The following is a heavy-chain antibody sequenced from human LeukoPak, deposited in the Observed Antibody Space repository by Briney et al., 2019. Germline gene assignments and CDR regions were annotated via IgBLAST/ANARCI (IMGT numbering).Heavy chain of an antibody. J-gene: IGHJ3*01. CDR2: INHSGST. D-gene: IGHD3-16*01. CDR1: GGSFSGYY. V-gene: IGHV4-34*01. CDR3: TRRGGRDLTE. Sequence: SETLSLTCAVYGGSFSGYYWSWIRQPPGKGLEWIGEINHSGSTNYNPSLKSRVTMSLDTSKNQFSLKLNSMTAADTAVYYCTRRGGRDLTEWGQGTMVTVSS.